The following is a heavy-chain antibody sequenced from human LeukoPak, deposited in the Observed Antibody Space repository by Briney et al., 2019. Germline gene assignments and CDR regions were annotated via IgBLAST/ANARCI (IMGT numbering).Heavy chain of an antibody. CDR3: ARAPRRYSSSWYGSAHDY. CDR1: EYTFTDYY. V-gene: IGHV1-2*02. CDR2: INPNSGGT. D-gene: IGHD6-13*01. J-gene: IGHJ4*02. Sequence: ASVKVSCKASEYTFTDYYMHWVRQAPGQGLEWMGWINPNSGGTNYAQKFQGRVTMTRDTSISTAYMELSRLRSDDTAVYYCARAPRRYSSSWYGSAHDYWGQGTLVTVSS.